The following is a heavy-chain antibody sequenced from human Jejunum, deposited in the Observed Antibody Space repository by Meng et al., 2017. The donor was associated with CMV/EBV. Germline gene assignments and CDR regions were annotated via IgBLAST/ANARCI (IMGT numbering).Heavy chain of an antibody. Sequence: CVASGFTFSSYGMHWVRQAPGKGLEWVAVTWYDGTNKYHADSVKGRFTISRDNSKNTLYLQMNSLRDEDTAVYYCAKGSGFLIDAWGQGTLVTVSS. CDR3: AKGSGFLIDA. D-gene: IGHD3-3*01. CDR2: TWYDGTNK. J-gene: IGHJ5*02. V-gene: IGHV3-33*06. CDR1: GFTFSSYG.